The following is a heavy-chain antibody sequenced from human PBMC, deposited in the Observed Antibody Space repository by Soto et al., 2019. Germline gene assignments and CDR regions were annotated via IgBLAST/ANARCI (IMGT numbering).Heavy chain of an antibody. CDR3: AREVLFRMDV. CDR1: GYTLTKHH. D-gene: IGHD3-10*02. V-gene: IGHV1-8*01. CDR2: MNPHSGNT. Sequence: QVQLVQSGAEVKKPGASVKVSSKASGYTLTKHHINWVRQATGQGLEWMGWMNPHSGNTVYAQKFQGRVTMTRNTSIRTAYMELSSLGSEDTAVYYCAREVLFRMDVWGQGTTVTVSS. J-gene: IGHJ6*02.